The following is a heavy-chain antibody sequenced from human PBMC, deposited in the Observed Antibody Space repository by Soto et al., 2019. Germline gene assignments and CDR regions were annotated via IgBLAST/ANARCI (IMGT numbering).Heavy chain of an antibody. Sequence: QVQLQESGPGLVKPSETLSLTCTVSGGSISSYYWSWIRQPPGKGLEWSGYIYSSGSTNYNPSLKCGVGKALDTYHDALFLELSSGKAADADVYYCGRVVQCDFWSGYYKGRWFDPWGQGAVVNVSS. CDR2: IYSSGST. D-gene: IGHD3-3*01. CDR1: GGSISSYY. V-gene: IGHV4-59*01. J-gene: IGHJ5*02. CDR3: GRVVQCDFWSGYYKGRWFDP.